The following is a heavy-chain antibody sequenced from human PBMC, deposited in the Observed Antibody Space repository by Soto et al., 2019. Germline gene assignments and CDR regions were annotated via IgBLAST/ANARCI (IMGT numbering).Heavy chain of an antibody. V-gene: IGHV1-8*01. J-gene: IGHJ6*02. CDR1: GYTFTSYD. D-gene: IGHD2-8*01. CDR2: MNPNSGNT. CDR3: ARGMSVLMAHDVYYSSYAMDV. Sequence: ASVKVSCKASGYTFTSYDINWVRQATGQGLEWMGWMNPNSGNTGYAQKFQGRATMTRNTSISTAYMELSSLRSEDTAVYYCARGMSVLMAHDVYYSSYAMDVWGQGTTVTFYS.